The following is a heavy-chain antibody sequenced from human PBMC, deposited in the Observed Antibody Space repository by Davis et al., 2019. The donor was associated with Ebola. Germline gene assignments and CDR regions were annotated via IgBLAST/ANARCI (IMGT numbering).Heavy chain of an antibody. CDR2: IYHSGST. V-gene: IGHV4-61*01. CDR3: ARGRITIFGVVIISPPHFDY. CDR1: GGSVSSQNYY. J-gene: IGHJ4*02. Sequence: SETLSLTCLVSGGSVSSQNYYWSWIRQPPGKELEWIGSIYHSGSTNYNPSLKSLVTISVDTSKNQFSLKLSSVTAADTAVYYCARGRITIFGVVIISPPHFDYWGQGTLVTVSS. D-gene: IGHD3-3*01.